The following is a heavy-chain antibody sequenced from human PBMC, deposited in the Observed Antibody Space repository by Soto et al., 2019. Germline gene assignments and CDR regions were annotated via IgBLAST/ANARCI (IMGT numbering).Heavy chain of an antibody. V-gene: IGHV4-31*03. J-gene: IGHJ4*02. D-gene: IGHD3-3*01. CDR2: IYYSGST. CDR1: GGSISSGGYY. Sequence: QVQLQESCPGLVKPSQTLSLTCTVSGGSISSGGYYWSWIRQHPGKGLEWIGYIYYSGSTSYNPSLKSRVTISVDTSKNQFSLKLSSVTAADTAVYYCAREYYDFWSGYYEVDYWGQGTLVTVSS. CDR3: AREYYDFWSGYYEVDY.